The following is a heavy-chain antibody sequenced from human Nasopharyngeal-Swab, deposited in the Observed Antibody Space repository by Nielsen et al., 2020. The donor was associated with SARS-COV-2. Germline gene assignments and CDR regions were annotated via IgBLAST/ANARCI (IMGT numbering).Heavy chain of an antibody. J-gene: IGHJ4*02. Sequence: SETLSLTCAVYGGSFSGYYWSWIRQPPGKGLEWIGEINHSGSTNYNPSLKSRVTISVDTSKNQFSLKLSSVTAADTTVYYCARGLYSSSRYAAFYDYWGQGTLVTDSS. V-gene: IGHV4-34*01. CDR3: ARGLYSSSRYAAFYDY. D-gene: IGHD6-13*01. CDR2: INHSGST. CDR1: GGSFSGYY.